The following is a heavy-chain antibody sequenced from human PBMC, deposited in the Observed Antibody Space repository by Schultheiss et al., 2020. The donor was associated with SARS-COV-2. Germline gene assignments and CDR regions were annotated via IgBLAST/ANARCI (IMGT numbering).Heavy chain of an antibody. D-gene: IGHD3-16*02. CDR1: GFTFSSYG. CDR3: AKDFIRQIPALYYYYYGMDV. J-gene: IGHJ6*02. Sequence: GGSLRLSCAASGFTFSSYGMHWVRQAPGKGLEWVAVISYDGSNKYYADSVKGRFTISRDNSKNTLYLQMNSLRAEDTAVYYCAKDFIRQIPALYYYYYGMDVWGQGTTVTVSS. V-gene: IGHV3-30*18. CDR2: ISYDGSNK.